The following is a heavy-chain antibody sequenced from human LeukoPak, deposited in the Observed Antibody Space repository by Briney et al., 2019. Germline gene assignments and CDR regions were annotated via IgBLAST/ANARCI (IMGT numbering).Heavy chain of an antibody. CDR3: ATNKDWAEAD. D-gene: IGHD3/OR15-3a*01. Sequence: SETLSLTCSVSDGSIRTYYWSWIRQSPGQGLEWIGNIYYRGDINYNPSLKSRVIIPIDTSKNQFSLKVTSLTAADTAVYYCATNKDWAEADWGQGTLVIVSS. CDR1: DGSIRTYY. CDR2: IYYRGDI. J-gene: IGHJ4*02. V-gene: IGHV4-59*03.